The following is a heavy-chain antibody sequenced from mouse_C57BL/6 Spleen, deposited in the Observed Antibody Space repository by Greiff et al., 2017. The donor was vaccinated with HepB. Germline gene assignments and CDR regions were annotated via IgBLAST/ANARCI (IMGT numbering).Heavy chain of an antibody. V-gene: IGHV5-2*01. CDR3: ARHISYGSSYVGWYFDV. Sequence: EVKLVESGGGLVQPGESLKLSCESNEYEFPSHDMSWVRKTPEKRLELVAAINSDGGSTYYPDTMERRFIISRDNTKKTLYLQMSSLRSADTALYYCARHISYGSSYVGWYFDVWGTGTTVTVSS. CDR2: INSDGGST. J-gene: IGHJ1*03. D-gene: IGHD1-1*01. CDR1: EYEFPSHD.